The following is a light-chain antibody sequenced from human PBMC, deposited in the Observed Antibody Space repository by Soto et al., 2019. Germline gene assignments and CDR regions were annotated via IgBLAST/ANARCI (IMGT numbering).Light chain of an antibody. CDR2: DAS. CDR3: QQYNSYWT. V-gene: IGKV1-5*01. J-gene: IGKJ1*01. CDR1: QSISSW. Sequence: DIQITQSPSTLSASVGDRVTITCRASQSISSWLAWYQQKPGKAPKLLIYDASSFESGVPSRFSGSGSGTEFTLTISSLQPDDFATYHCQQYNSYWTFGQGTKVDIK.